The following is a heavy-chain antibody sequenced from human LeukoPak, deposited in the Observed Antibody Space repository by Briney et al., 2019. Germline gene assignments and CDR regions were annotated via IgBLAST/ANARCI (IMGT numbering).Heavy chain of an antibody. D-gene: IGHD3-10*01. CDR2: ISYDGSNK. J-gene: IGHJ6*02. CDR3: ARGTGNYYYYYGMDV. Sequence: GGSLRLSCAASGFTFSSYAMHWVRQAPGKGLEWVAVISYDGSNKYYADSVKGRFTISRDNSKNTLYLQMNSLRAEDTAVHYCARGTGNYYYYYGMDVWGQGTTVTVSS. CDR1: GFTFSSYA. V-gene: IGHV3-30-3*01.